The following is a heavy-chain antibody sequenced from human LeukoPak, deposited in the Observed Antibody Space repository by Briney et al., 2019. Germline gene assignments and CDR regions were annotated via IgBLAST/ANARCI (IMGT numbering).Heavy chain of an antibody. V-gene: IGHV1-18*01. D-gene: IGHD6-19*01. J-gene: IGHJ5*02. CDR1: GYTFISYG. Sequence: GASVKVSCKASGYTFISYGISWVRQAPGQGLEWMGWISTHNGYTKYAQKFQGRVTMTTDTSMSTAYMELRSLRSHDTAVYYCARRRAVAGVNWFDPWGQGTLVTVSS. CDR3: ARRRAVAGVNWFDP. CDR2: ISTHNGYT.